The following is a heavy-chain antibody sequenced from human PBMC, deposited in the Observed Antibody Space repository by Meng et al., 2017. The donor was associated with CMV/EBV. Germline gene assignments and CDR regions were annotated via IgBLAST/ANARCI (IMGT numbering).Heavy chain of an antibody. CDR2: ISSISSYI. Sequence: GGSLRLSFAASGFTFSSYSMNWFRQAPGKGLEWVPSISSISSYIYYADSVKGRFTISRDNAKNPLYLQKNSLRAEDTAVYYCARAVRRGQLLSKLYYYYGMDVWGQGTTVTVSS. CDR3: ARAVRRGQLLSKLYYYYGMDV. V-gene: IGHV3-21*01. D-gene: IGHD2-2*01. J-gene: IGHJ6*02. CDR1: GFTFSSYS.